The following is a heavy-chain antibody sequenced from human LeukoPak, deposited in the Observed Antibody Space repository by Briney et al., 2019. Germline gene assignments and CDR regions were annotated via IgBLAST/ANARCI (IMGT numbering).Heavy chain of an antibody. CDR1: GFTFGDYA. CDR3: ARVRRSYIVVVPAARLRQYYFDY. Sequence: GSLRLSCTASGFTFGDYAMSWVRQAPGKGLEWIGEINHSGSTNYNPSLKSRVTISVDTSKNQFSLKLSSVTAADTAVYYCARVRRSYIVVVPAARLRQYYFDYWGQGTLVTVSS. CDR2: INHSGST. V-gene: IGHV4-34*01. D-gene: IGHD2-2*01. J-gene: IGHJ4*02.